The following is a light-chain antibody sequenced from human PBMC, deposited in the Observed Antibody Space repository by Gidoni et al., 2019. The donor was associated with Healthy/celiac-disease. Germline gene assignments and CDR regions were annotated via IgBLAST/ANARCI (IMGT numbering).Light chain of an antibody. CDR3: QQSYSTHL. Sequence: QMTQSPSYLSASVGDRVTITCRASQSISSYLNWYQQKPGKATKLLIYAASSLQSGVPSRFSGSGSGTDFTLTISSLQPEDFATYYCQQSYSTHLFXQXTKLEIK. V-gene: IGKV1-39*01. CDR1: QSISSY. CDR2: AAS. J-gene: IGKJ2*01.